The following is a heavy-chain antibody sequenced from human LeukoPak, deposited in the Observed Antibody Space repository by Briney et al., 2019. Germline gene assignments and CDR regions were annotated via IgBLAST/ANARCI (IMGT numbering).Heavy chain of an antibody. Sequence: GGSLRLSCATSGFTFSNAWMSWVRQAPGKGLEWVGRIKSKTDGGTTDYAAPVKGRFTISRDDSKNTLYLQVNSLKTEDTAVYYCTTDNSREKSLWFGEHGGWFDPWGQGTLVTVSS. CDR1: GFTFSNAW. CDR2: IKSKTDGGTT. V-gene: IGHV3-15*01. J-gene: IGHJ5*02. D-gene: IGHD3-10*01. CDR3: TTDNSREKSLWFGEHGGWFDP.